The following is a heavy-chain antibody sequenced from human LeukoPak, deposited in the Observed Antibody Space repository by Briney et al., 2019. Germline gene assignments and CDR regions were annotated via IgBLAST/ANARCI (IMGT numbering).Heavy chain of an antibody. CDR2: INHSGST. CDR1: GGSFSGYY. V-gene: IGHV4-34*01. J-gene: IGHJ5*02. Sequence: SETLSLTCAVYGGSFSGYYWSWIRQPPGKGLEWIGEINHSGSTNYNPSLKSRVTISVDTSKNQFSLKLSSVTAADTAVYYCARGPYIVVVVAATQKYNWFDPWGQGTLVTVSS. CDR3: ARGPYIVVVVAATQKYNWFDP. D-gene: IGHD2-15*01.